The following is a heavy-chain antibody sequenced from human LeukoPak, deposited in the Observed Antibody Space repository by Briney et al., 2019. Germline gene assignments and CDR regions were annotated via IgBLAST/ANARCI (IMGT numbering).Heavy chain of an antibody. V-gene: IGHV4-34*01. D-gene: IGHD3-22*01. Sequence: KPSETLSLTCAVYGGSFSGYYWSWIRQPPGKGLEWIGEINHSGSTNYNPSLESRVTISVDTSKNQFSLKLSSVTAADTAVYYCARLHDPHYYDREDYWGQGTLVTVSS. CDR1: GGSFSGYY. J-gene: IGHJ4*02. CDR3: ARLHDPHYYDREDY. CDR2: INHSGST.